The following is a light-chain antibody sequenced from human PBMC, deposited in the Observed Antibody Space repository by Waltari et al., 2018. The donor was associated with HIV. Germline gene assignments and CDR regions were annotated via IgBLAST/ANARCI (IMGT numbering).Light chain of an antibody. J-gene: IGLJ2*01. CDR3: QSYDSSLGGLI. CDR2: RNT. CDR1: SSNIGAGYD. Sequence: QSVLTQPPSLSGAPGQRVTISCTGSSSNIGAGYDVHWYQHLPGTAPKLLIFRNTNRPSGVPDRFSGSKSGTSASLAITGLQAEDEADYYCQSYDSSLGGLIFGGGTKVTVL. V-gene: IGLV1-40*01.